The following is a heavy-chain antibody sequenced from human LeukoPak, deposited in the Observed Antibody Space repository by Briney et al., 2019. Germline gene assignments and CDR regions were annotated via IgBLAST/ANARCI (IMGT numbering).Heavy chain of an antibody. Sequence: PSETLSLTCAVSGYSLSSGYYWGWSRQPPGKGLEWIGSIYDSGRTYYNPSLKSRVTISVDTSKNQFSLKLSSVTAAHTAVYYCARDRTAGLHLNWFDHWGQGTLVTVSS. D-gene: IGHD1-1*01. CDR1: GYSLSSGYY. V-gene: IGHV4-38-2*02. CDR2: IYDSGRT. J-gene: IGHJ5*02. CDR3: ARDRTAGLHLNWFDH.